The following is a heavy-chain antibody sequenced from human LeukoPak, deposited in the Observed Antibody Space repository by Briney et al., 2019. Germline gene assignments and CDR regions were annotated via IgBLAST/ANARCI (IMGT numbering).Heavy chain of an antibody. CDR1: GDSVSSNSAA. Sequence: SQTLSLTCAISGDSVSSNSAAWNWIRQSPARGLEWLGRTYYRSKWYKDYALSVKSRITINADTSKNQFSLQLNSVTPEDTAVYYCGRERGLQFFFDYWGQGTLVTVSS. CDR2: TYYRSKWYK. D-gene: IGHD5-24*01. CDR3: GRERGLQFFFDY. V-gene: IGHV6-1*01. J-gene: IGHJ4*02.